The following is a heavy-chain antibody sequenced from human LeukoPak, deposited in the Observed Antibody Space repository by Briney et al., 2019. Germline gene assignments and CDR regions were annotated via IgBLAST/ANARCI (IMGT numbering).Heavy chain of an antibody. V-gene: IGHV1-18*01. Sequence: GASVKVSCEASGYTFTSYGISWVRQAPGQGLEWMGWISAYNGNTNYAQKLQGRVTMTTDTSTSTAYMELRSLRSDDTAVYYCARLGTMVRGVIVFSYYYMDVWGKGTTVTVSS. CDR1: GYTFTSYG. D-gene: IGHD3-10*01. CDR3: ARLGTMVRGVIVFSYYYMDV. J-gene: IGHJ6*03. CDR2: ISAYNGNT.